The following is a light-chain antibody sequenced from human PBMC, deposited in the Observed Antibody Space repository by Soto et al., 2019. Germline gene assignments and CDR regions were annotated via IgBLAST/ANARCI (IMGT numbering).Light chain of an antibody. CDR3: QEYSRD. Sequence: DIQMTQSPSSLSASVGDRVTVTYRASHNITTWLAWFQQKPGKAPKVLIYEASNLESGVPSRFSGSGSGTEFTLTISSLQPDDFAAYYCQEYSRDFGGGTRVEIK. CDR1: HNITTW. V-gene: IGKV1-5*01. CDR2: EAS. J-gene: IGKJ4*01.